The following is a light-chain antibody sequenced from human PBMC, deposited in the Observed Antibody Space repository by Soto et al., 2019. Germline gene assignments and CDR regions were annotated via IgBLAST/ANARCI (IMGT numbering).Light chain of an antibody. J-gene: IGKJ4*01. CDR2: AAS. CDR3: QQYRNWPPLT. V-gene: IGKV3-15*01. CDR1: QSVGSA. Sequence: EIVMTQSPATLSVSPGETATLSCRASQSVGSAVAWYQHKPGQAPRLLIVAASIRATGVPGRFTGGGSGTEFTLTISSLQAEDVAVYYCQQYRNWPPLTCGGGTTVEIK.